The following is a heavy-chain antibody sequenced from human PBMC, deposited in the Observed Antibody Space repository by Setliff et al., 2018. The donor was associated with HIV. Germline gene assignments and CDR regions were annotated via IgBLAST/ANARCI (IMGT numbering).Heavy chain of an antibody. D-gene: IGHD3-3*02. Sequence: SVKVSCKASGGTFSSYAISWVRQAPGQGLEWMGGIIPILGPANYAQKFQGRVTITAGEYTTTSYMELRNLRSEGTAIYYCARGLGNFVPDLIGYFDYWGQGTLVTVSS. CDR2: IIPILGPA. V-gene: IGHV1-69*13. CDR1: GGTFSSYA. CDR3: ARGLGNFVPDLIGYFDY. J-gene: IGHJ4*02.